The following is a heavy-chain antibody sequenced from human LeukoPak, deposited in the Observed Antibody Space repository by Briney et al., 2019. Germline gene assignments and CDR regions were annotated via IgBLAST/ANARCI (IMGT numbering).Heavy chain of an antibody. J-gene: IGHJ3*02. CDR2: IRYDGSNK. V-gene: IGHV3-30*02. D-gene: IGHD6-19*01. Sequence: GGSLRLSCAASGFTFSSYGMHWVRQAPGKGLEWVAFIRYDGSNKYYTDSVKGRFTISRDNSENTLYLRMNSLRAEDTAVYYCAKYMLKNLAVAGTSGDAFDMWGQGTMVTVSS. CDR3: AKYMLKNLAVAGTSGDAFDM. CDR1: GFTFSSYG.